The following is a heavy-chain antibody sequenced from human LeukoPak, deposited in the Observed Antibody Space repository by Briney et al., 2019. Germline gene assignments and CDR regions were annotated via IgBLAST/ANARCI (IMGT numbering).Heavy chain of an antibody. CDR3: AKDQGGGELWLVPKCYYYYYMDV. Sequence: GGSLRLSCAASGFTFSSYGMSWVRQAPGKGLEWVSAISGSGGSTYYADSVKGRFTISRDNSKNSRDLQMNSLRAEDTAVYYCAKDQGGGELWLVPKCYYYYYMDVWGKGTTVTISS. CDR2: ISGSGGST. V-gene: IGHV3-23*01. D-gene: IGHD6-19*01. CDR1: GFTFSSYG. J-gene: IGHJ6*03.